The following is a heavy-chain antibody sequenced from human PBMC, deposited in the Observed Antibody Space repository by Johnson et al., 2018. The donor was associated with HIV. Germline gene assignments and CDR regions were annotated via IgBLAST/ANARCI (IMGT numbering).Heavy chain of an antibody. CDR1: GSNFDDYG. V-gene: IGHV3-20*04. J-gene: IGHJ3*02. CDR2: INWNGGST. Sequence: VQLVESGGGVARPGGSLRLSCAASGSNFDDYGMSWVRQAPGKGLEWVSGINWNGGSTGYADSVKGRFTISRDNAKKSLFLQMNSLRVEDTAFYYCAREGLRMTIFGGVTPSAFDIWGQGTMVTVSS. CDR3: AREGLRMTIFGGVTPSAFDI. D-gene: IGHD3-3*01.